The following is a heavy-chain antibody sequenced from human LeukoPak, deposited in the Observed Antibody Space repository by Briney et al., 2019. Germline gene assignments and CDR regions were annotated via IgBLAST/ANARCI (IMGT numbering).Heavy chain of an antibody. J-gene: IGHJ5*02. CDR3: AILVVITTFDWFDP. CDR1: GGSISSYY. D-gene: IGHD3-22*01. CDR2: IYTSGST. Sequence: ASETLSLTCTVSGGSISSYYWSWIRQPAGKGLEWIGRIYTSGSTNYNPSLKSRVTISVDTSKNQFSLKLTSVTAADTAVYYCAILVVITTFDWFDPWGQGTLVTVSS. V-gene: IGHV4-4*07.